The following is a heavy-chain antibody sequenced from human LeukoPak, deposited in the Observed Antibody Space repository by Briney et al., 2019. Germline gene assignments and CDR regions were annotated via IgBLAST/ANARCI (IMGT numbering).Heavy chain of an antibody. CDR3: ARTIAAAGSNWFDP. V-gene: IGHV4-39*01. CDR1: GGSVSSSSYY. D-gene: IGHD6-13*01. Sequence: SETLSLTCTVSGGSVSSSSYYWGWIRQPPGKGLEWIGSIYYSGSTYYNPSLKSRVTISVDTSKNQFSLKLSSVTAADTAVYYCARTIAAAGSNWFDPWGQGTLVTVSS. CDR2: IYYSGST. J-gene: IGHJ5*02.